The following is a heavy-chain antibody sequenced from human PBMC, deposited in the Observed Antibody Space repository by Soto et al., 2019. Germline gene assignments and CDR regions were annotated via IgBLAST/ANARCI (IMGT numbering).Heavy chain of an antibody. V-gene: IGHV2-5*02. Sequence: QITLKESSPTLVKPTQTLTLTCSFSGFSLYTGGVGVGWIRQPPGKALEWLALLYWDDTRRYNPSLKNTLTIAKDTSENQVVLTATDMGPVDTGTYFCAHYTTDTYFDVWGKGATVTVSS. D-gene: IGHD1-1*01. CDR2: LYWDDTR. CDR1: GFSLYTGGVG. J-gene: IGHJ6*04. CDR3: AHYTTDTYFDV.